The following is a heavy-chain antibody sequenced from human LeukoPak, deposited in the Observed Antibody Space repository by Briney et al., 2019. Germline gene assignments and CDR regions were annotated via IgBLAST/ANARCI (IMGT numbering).Heavy chain of an antibody. CDR2: ISGSGGNT. V-gene: IGHV3-23*01. CDR1: GFTFSNYA. Sequence: GGSLRLSCAASGFTFSNYAMSWVRQAPGRGLEWLSSISGSGGNTYYADSVKSRITISRDNSKNTLYLQMNSLRAEDTAVYYCAKDLGVSGSSFYWGQGTLVTVSS. D-gene: IGHD1-26*01. J-gene: IGHJ4*02. CDR3: AKDLGVSGSSFY.